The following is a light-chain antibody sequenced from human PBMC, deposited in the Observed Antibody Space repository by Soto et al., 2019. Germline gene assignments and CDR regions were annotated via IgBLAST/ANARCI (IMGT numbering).Light chain of an antibody. CDR1: QTISSW. CDR3: QKYNSYSEA. V-gene: IGKV1-5*03. CDR2: KAS. J-gene: IGKJ1*01. Sequence: DIQMTQSPSTLSGSVGDRVTITCRASQTISSWLAWYQQKPGKAPKLLIYKASTLKSGVPSRFSGSGSGTEFTITISSLQPDDFETYYCQKYNSYSEAFGQGTKV.